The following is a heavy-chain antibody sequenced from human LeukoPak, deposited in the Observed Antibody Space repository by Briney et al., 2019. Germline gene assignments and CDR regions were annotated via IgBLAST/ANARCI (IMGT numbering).Heavy chain of an antibody. CDR1: GGTFSSYA. V-gene: IGHV1-69*13. CDR2: IIPIFGTA. J-gene: IGHJ4*02. Sequence: SVKVSCKASGGTFSSYAISWVRQAPGQGLEWMGGIIPIFGTANYAQKFQGRVTITADESTSTAYMELSSLRSEDTAVYYCALYPLPSVAGPFDYWGQGTLVTDSS. CDR3: ALYPLPSVAGPFDY. D-gene: IGHD6-19*01.